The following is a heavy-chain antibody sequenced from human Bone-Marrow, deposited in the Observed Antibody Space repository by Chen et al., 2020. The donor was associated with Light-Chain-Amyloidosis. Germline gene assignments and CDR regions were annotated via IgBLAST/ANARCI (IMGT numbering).Heavy chain of an antibody. Sequence: EVQLVESGGGLVQPGGSLRLSCAASGFTFSDHYMDWVRQAPGKGLEWVGPTRNKSXXXTTKYAAXXXXXXXXXXXXXXXXXXXXXXXXXXXXXXVYYCASDIGGYGGMDVWGQGTTVTXSS. V-gene: IGHV3-72*01. J-gene: IGHJ6*02. CDR2: TRNKSXXXTT. CDR3: ASDIGGYGGMDV. D-gene: IGHD3-22*01. CDR1: GFTFSDHY.